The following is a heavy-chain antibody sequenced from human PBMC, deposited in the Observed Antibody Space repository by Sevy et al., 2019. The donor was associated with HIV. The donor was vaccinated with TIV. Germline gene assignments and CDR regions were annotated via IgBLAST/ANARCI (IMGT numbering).Heavy chain of an antibody. Sequence: GGSLRRSCTASGFTFGDYCMSWVRQAPGKGLEWVAFLKSDVYGGTVDHAASVRGRFVISSDDSKTIAYLQMNDLRTEDTGVYYCTRWKAAQSIFDYWGQLALVTVSS. CDR3: TRWKAAQSIFDY. D-gene: IGHD6-13*01. CDR1: GFTFGDYC. J-gene: IGHJ4*02. V-gene: IGHV3-49*04. CDR2: LKSDVYGGTV.